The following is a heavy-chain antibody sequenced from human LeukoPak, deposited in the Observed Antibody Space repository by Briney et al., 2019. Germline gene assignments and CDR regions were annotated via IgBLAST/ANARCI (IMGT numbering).Heavy chain of an antibody. V-gene: IGHV4-39*07. CDR3: ARGGRHILVWFGENDY. CDR2: IYYSGNT. CDR1: GGSISGSSYY. J-gene: IGHJ4*02. Sequence: SETLSLTCTVSGGSISGSSYYWGWIRQPPGKGLEWIGGIYYSGNTNYNPSLKSRVTMSVDTSKNQFSLKLTSVTAADTAVYYCARGGRHILVWFGENDYWGQGTLVTVSS. D-gene: IGHD3-10*01.